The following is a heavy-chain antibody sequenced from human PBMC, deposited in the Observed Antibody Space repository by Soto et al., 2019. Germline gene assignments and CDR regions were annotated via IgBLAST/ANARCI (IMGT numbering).Heavy chain of an antibody. Sequence: PGESLKISCKGSGYHFTNYWIGWVRQMPGKGLEWMGFIYPSDSDTRYSPSFQGQVTISADKSISTAYLQWSSLKASDTAMYYCARLQASAGDNDLTFDYWGQGTLVTVSS. CDR1: GYHFTNYW. CDR2: IYPSDSDT. D-gene: IGHD6-13*01. J-gene: IGHJ4*02. V-gene: IGHV5-51*01. CDR3: ARLQASAGDNDLTFDY.